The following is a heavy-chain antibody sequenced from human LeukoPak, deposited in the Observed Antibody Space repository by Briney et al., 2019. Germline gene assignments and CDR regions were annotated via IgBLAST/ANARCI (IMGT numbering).Heavy chain of an antibody. Sequence: GGSLRLSCADSGFTFRSYAMHWVRQAPGKGLEWVAVISYDGSNKYYADSVKGRFTISRDNSKNTLYLQMNSLRAEDTAVYYCASGLRFDYMDVWGKGTTVTVSS. CDR2: ISYDGSNK. D-gene: IGHD3-3*01. CDR3: ASGLRFDYMDV. V-gene: IGHV3-30*01. CDR1: GFTFRSYA. J-gene: IGHJ6*03.